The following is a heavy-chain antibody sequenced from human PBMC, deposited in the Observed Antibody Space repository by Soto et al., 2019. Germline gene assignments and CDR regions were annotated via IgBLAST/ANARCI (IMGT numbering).Heavy chain of an antibody. Sequence: GGSLRLSCAASGFTFSSYGMHWVRQAPGKGLEWVAVIWYDGSNKYYADSVKGRLTISRDNSKNTLYLQMNSLRAEDTAVYYCARTYGDYAGMDVWGQGTTVTVSS. D-gene: IGHD4-17*01. J-gene: IGHJ6*02. V-gene: IGHV3-33*01. CDR3: ARTYGDYAGMDV. CDR2: IWYDGSNK. CDR1: GFTFSSYG.